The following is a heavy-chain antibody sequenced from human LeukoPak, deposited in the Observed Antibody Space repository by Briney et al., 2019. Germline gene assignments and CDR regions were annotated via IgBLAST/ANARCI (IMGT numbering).Heavy chain of an antibody. J-gene: IGHJ4*02. CDR1: GYTFTGYY. D-gene: IGHD5-24*01. Sequence: GASVKVSCKASGYTFTGYYMHWVRQAPGQGLEWMGWINPNSGGTNYAQNFEGRVTMTRDTSISTAYMELSRLTSDDTAVYYCARDGRTMASSQPYYFDSWGQGTLVTVSS. CDR2: INPNSGGT. CDR3: ARDGRTMASSQPYYFDS. V-gene: IGHV1-2*02.